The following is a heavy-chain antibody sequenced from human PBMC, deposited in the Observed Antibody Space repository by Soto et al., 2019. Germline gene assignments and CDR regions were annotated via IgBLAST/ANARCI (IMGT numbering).Heavy chain of an antibody. CDR1: GYTFTSYG. J-gene: IGHJ4*02. CDR2: ISAYSGVT. V-gene: IGHV1-18*04. Sequence: QVQLVQSGAGVKKPGASVKVSCKASGYTFTSYGFNWVRQAPGQGLEWMGWISAYSGVTNYAQKFQGRVTLTTYTSTSTASLELRSLRSDDTAVYYCATTPEGYCSRTGCTLDYWGQGTLVNVSS. D-gene: IGHD2-2*01. CDR3: ATTPEGYCSRTGCTLDY.